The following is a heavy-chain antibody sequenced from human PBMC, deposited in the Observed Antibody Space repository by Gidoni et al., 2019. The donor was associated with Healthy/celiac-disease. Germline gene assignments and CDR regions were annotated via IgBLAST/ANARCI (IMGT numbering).Heavy chain of an antibody. Sequence: EVNLVASGGGLVQPGGSLRLSCAASGFTLSSYDMSWVRQAPGKGLEWVSAISGSGGSTYYADSVKGRFTISRDNSKNTLYLQMNSLRAEDTAVYYCAKDRGVDTAMVPGAFDIWGQGTMVTVSS. CDR3: AKDRGVDTAMVPGAFDI. V-gene: IGHV3-23*04. CDR2: ISGSGGST. CDR1: GFTLSSYD. J-gene: IGHJ3*02. D-gene: IGHD5-18*01.